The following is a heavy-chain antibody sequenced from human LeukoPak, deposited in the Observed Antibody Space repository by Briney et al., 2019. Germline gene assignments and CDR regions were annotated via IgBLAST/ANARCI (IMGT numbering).Heavy chain of an antibody. CDR2: IKQDGSEK. Sequence: GGSLRLSCAASGFTFSSYWMSWVRQAPGKGPEWVANIKQDGSEKYYVDSVKGRFTISRDNAKNSLYLQMNSLRAEDTAVYYCAREETYGSGSYGPWRALDYWGQGTLVTVSS. J-gene: IGHJ4*02. V-gene: IGHV3-7*03. CDR1: GFTFSSYW. CDR3: AREETYGSGSYGPWRALDY. D-gene: IGHD3-10*01.